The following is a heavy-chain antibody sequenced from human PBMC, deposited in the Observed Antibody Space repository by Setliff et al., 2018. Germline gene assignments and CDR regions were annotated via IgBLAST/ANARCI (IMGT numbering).Heavy chain of an antibody. J-gene: IGHJ4*02. D-gene: IGHD3-3*01. CDR1: GGSFSGYY. CDR3: ARRETYYNFWSGYYAY. Sequence: SETLSLTCAVYGGSFSGYYWSWIRQPPGKGLEWIGSIYYSGSTYYNPSLKSRVTISVDTSKNQFSPKLSSVTAADTAVYYCARRETYYNFWSGYYAYWGQGTLVTVSS. V-gene: IGHV4-34*01. CDR2: IYYSGST.